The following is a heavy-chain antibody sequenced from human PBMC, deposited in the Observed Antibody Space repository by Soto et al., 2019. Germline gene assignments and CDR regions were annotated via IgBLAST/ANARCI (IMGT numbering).Heavy chain of an antibody. CDR2: IYPGDSDT. CDR3: ARGYYGSGSYGYYYYYGMDV. V-gene: IGHV5-51*01. CDR1: GYSFASYW. J-gene: IGHJ6*02. D-gene: IGHD3-10*01. Sequence: GESLKISCKGSGYSFASYWIGWVRQMPGKGLEWMGIIYPGDSDTRYSPSFQGQVTISADKSISTAYLQWSSLKASDTAMYYCARGYYGSGSYGYYYYYGMDVWGQGTTVTVSS.